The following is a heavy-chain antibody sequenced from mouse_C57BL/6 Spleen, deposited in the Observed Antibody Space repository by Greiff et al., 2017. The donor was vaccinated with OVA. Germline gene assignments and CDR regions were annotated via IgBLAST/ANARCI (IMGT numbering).Heavy chain of an antibody. D-gene: IGHD2-14*01. CDR3: ARGKYVYYFDY. J-gene: IGHJ2*01. CDR1: GYSITSGYY. CDR2: ISYDGSN. Sequence: DVKLVESGPGLVKPSQSLSLTCSVTGYSITSGYYWNWIRQFPGNKLEWMGYISYDGSNNYNPSLKNRISITRDTSKNQFFLKLNSVTTEDTATYYCARGKYVYYFDYWGQGTTLTVSS. V-gene: IGHV3-6*01.